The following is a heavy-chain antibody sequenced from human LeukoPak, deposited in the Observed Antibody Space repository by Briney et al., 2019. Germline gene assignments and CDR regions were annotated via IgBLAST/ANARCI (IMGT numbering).Heavy chain of an antibody. CDR3: AELGITMIGGV. CDR2: ISSSSSYI. V-gene: IGHV3-21*01. Sequence: GGSLRLSCAASGFTFSSYSMNWVRQAPGKGLEGVSSISSSSSYIYYADSVKGRFTISRDNAKKSLFLDMNSLRAEDTAVYYCAELGITMIGGVWGKGTTVTISS. J-gene: IGHJ6*04. D-gene: IGHD3-10*02. CDR1: GFTFSSYS.